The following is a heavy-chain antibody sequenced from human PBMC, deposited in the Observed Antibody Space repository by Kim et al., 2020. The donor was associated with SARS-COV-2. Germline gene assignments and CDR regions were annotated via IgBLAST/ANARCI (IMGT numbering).Heavy chain of an antibody. CDR3: ARGSTVRPQAPTAMKPRIPAALTHRSRAPVRPRPPPRPQPPPRPRPPSHTGRQRRDIVIEPPAQLDN. J-gene: IGHJ4*02. CDR1: GGSFTDFF. Sequence: SETLSLTCAVYGGSFTDFFWTWIRQSPGKGLEWIGDMNPSGSTNYNPSLKSRVTISVDTSKNQFSLKLTSLTAADTAVYYCARGSTVRPQAPTAMKPRIPAALTHRSRAPVRPRPPPRPQPPPRPRPPSHTGRQRRDIVIEPPAQLDNWGQGTLVTVSS. D-gene: IGHD1-26*01. CDR2: MNPSGST. V-gene: IGHV4-34*01.